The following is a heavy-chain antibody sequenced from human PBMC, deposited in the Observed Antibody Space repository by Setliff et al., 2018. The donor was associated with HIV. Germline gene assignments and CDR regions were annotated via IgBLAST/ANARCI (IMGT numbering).Heavy chain of an antibody. CDR2: ITPDSGGT. Sequence: GASVKVSCKASGYTFNDSFIHWVRQAPGQGLEWMGWITPDSGGTNYAQKFQGRVTMTRDTSISTACMELSSLRSDDTAMYYCARVFGVRQAFDNWGQGTLVTVSS. D-gene: IGHD3-10*02. V-gene: IGHV1-2*02. CDR3: ARVFGVRQAFDN. J-gene: IGHJ4*02. CDR1: GYTFNDSF.